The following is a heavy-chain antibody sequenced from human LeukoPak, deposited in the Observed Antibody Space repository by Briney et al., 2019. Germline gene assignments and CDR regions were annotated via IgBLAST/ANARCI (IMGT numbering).Heavy chain of an antibody. CDR3: ARGWTSITGTTRWFDP. J-gene: IGHJ5*02. Sequence: SETLSLTCAVYGGSFSGYYWSWIRQPPGKGLEWIVEINHSGSTNYNPSLKSRVTISVDTSKNQFSLKLSSVTAADTAVYYCARGWTSITGTTRWFDPWGQGTLVTVSS. V-gene: IGHV4-34*01. CDR2: INHSGST. CDR1: GGSFSGYY. D-gene: IGHD1-7*01.